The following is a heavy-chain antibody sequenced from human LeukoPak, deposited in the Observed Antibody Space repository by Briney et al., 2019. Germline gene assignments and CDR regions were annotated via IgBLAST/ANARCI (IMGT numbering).Heavy chain of an antibody. D-gene: IGHD6-6*01. CDR1: GYTFTSYG. Sequence: ASVKVSCTASGYTFTSYGISWVRQAPGQGLEWMGWISAYNGNTNYAQKLQGRVTMTTDTSTSTAYMELRSLRSDDTAVYYCARDGLSSSPRYYYYGMDVWGQGTTVTVSS. CDR2: ISAYNGNT. V-gene: IGHV1-18*01. CDR3: ARDGLSSSPRYYYYGMDV. J-gene: IGHJ6*02.